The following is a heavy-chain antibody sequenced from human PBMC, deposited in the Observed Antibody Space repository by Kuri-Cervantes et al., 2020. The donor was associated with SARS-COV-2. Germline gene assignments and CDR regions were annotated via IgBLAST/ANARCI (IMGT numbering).Heavy chain of an antibody. CDR2: IDPSDSYT. Sequence: GESLKISCKGSGYIFTTYWISWVRQMPGKGLEWMGRIDPSDSYTNYSPSFQGHVTISADKSISTAYLQWSSLKASDTAMYYCARLHGGNPYLDYWGQGTLVTVSS. CDR1: GYIFTTYW. D-gene: IGHD4-23*01. V-gene: IGHV5-10-1*01. J-gene: IGHJ4*02. CDR3: ARLHGGNPYLDY.